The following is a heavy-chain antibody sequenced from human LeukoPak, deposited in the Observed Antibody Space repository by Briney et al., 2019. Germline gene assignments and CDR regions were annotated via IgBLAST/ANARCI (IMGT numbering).Heavy chain of an antibody. D-gene: IGHD1-26*01. CDR1: GFTFSSYW. CDR3: ARIHRVVGAIFDY. J-gene: IGHJ4*02. CDR2: IKQDGSEK. Sequence: GGSLRLSCAASGFTFSSYWMSWVRQAPGKGLEWVANIKQDGSEKYYVDSVKGRFTISRDNAKNSLYLQMNSLRAEDTAVYYCARIHRVVGAIFDYWGQGTLVTVSS. V-gene: IGHV3-7*01.